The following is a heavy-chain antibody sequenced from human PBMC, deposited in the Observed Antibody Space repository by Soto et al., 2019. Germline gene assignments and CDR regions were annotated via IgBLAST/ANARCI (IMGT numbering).Heavy chain of an antibody. J-gene: IGHJ4*02. D-gene: IGHD3-10*01. Sequence: EVQLLESGGGLVQPGGSLRLSCAASGFTFSSYAMSWVRQAPGKRLEWVSAISGSGGSTYYADSVKGRFTISRDNSKNTLYLQMNSLRAEDTAVYYCARPRSYYYGSGSSREDYWGQGTLVTVSS. CDR1: GFTFSSYA. CDR3: ARPRSYYYGSGSSREDY. V-gene: IGHV3-23*01. CDR2: ISGSGGST.